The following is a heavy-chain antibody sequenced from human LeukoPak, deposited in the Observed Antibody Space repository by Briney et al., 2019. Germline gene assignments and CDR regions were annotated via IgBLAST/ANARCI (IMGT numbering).Heavy chain of an antibody. D-gene: IGHD6-19*01. CDR3: AKRAGESSGWAHFDY. Sequence: GGSLRLSCEASGFIFTTYTMIWVRQAPGKGLEWVSYISRSTNTYYADSVKGRFTISRDNAKSSLYLQMSSLRAEDTAVYYCAKRAGESSGWAHFDYWGQGTLVTVSS. CDR1: GFIFTTYT. CDR2: ISRSTNT. J-gene: IGHJ4*02. V-gene: IGHV3-21*01.